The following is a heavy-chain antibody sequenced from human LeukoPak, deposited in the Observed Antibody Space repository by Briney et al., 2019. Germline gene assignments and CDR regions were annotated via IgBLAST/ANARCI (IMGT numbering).Heavy chain of an antibody. Sequence: SVKVSCKASGGTFSSYAISWVRQAPRQGLEWMGGIIPIFGTANYAQKFQGRVTITADESTSTAYMELSSLRSEDTAVYYCARGLSPTYSSSRSVDYWGQGTLVTVSS. CDR3: ARGLSPTYSSSRSVDY. D-gene: IGHD6-6*01. V-gene: IGHV1-69*01. CDR2: IIPIFGTA. J-gene: IGHJ4*02. CDR1: GGTFSSYA.